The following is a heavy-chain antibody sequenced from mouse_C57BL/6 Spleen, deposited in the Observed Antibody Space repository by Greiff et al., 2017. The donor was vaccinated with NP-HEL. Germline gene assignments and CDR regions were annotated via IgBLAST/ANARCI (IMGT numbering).Heavy chain of an antibody. J-gene: IGHJ2*01. CDR3: ARELGYFDY. CDR1: GYAFSSSW. V-gene: IGHV1-82*01. Sequence: VQGVESGPELVKPGASVKISCKASGYAFSSSWMNWVKQRPGKGLEWIGRIYPGDGDTNYNGKFKGKATLTADKSSSTAYMQLSSLTSEDSAVYFCARELGYFDYWGQGTTLTVSS. D-gene: IGHD4-1*01. CDR2: IYPGDGDT.